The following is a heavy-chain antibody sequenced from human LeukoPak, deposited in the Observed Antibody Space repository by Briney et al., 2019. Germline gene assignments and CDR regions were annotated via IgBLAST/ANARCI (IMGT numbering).Heavy chain of an antibody. D-gene: IGHD5-12*01. V-gene: IGHV3-33*01. CDR2: IWYDGSNK. CDR1: GFAASEFTFSSYG. Sequence: GGSLRLSCAASGFAASEFTFSSYGMHWVRQAPGKGLEWVAVIWYDGSNKYYADSVKGRFTISRDNSKNSLYLQMNSLRVEDTAVYYCAREEGLDYWGQGTLVTVSS. J-gene: IGHJ4*02. CDR3: AREEGLDY.